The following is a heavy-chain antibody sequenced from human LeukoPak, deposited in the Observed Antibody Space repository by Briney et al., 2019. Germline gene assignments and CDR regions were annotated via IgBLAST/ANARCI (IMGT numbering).Heavy chain of an antibody. D-gene: IGHD3-3*01. CDR3: ARGRLGEGYYYYYMDV. CDR1: GYAFMQYY. CDR2: INPNSGGT. Sequence: ASVKVSCKSSGYAFMQYYMHWVRQAPGQGLEWMGWINPNSGGTNYAQKFQGRVTMTRDTSISTAYMELSRLRSDDTAVYYCARGRLGEGYYYYYMDVWGKGTTVTISS. V-gene: IGHV1-2*02. J-gene: IGHJ6*03.